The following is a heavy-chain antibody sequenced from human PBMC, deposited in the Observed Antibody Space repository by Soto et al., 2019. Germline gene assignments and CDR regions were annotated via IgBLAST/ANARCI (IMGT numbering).Heavy chain of an antibody. V-gene: IGHV3-7*05. J-gene: IGHJ6*02. CDR1: GFTFSGYW. CDR3: AREAV. Sequence: EVQLVESGGGLVQPGGSLRLSCAASGFTFSGYWISWVRQAPGKGLEWVANIKQDGSEQFYVDSVKGRFTISRDNAKNSLHLQMNSLRAEDTAVYYCAREAVWGQGTTVTVSS. CDR2: IKQDGSEQ.